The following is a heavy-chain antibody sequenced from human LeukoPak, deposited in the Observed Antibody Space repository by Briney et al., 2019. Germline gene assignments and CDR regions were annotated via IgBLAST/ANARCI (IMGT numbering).Heavy chain of an antibody. V-gene: IGHV1-3*01. CDR1: GYTFTNYA. J-gene: IGHJ5*02. CDR3: ARLTYYYDSSGQNWFDP. Sequence: ASVKVSCKASGYTFTNYAMHWVRQAPGQRLEWMGWINAGNGNTKYSQKSQGRVTITRDTSASTAYMEVSSLRSEDTAVYYCARLTYYYDSSGQNWFDPWGQGTLVTVSS. CDR2: INAGNGNT. D-gene: IGHD3-22*01.